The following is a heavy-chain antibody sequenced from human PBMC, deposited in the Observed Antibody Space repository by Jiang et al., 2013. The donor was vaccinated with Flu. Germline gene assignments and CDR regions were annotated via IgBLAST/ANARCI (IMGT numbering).Heavy chain of an antibody. CDR2: IYYSGTT. D-gene: IGHD3-16*01. V-gene: IGHV4-39*07. J-gene: IGHJ5*02. Sequence: LLKPSETLSLTCTVSGGSISSGTYYWAWIRQPPGKGLEWIGSIYYSGTTYYNPSLKSRVTVSVHTSKNQSSLKVTSVTAADTAVYFCAREGLYGRSLWGASRETYALDPWGPGITVSVSS. CDR1: GGSISSGTYY. CDR3: AREGLYGRSLWGASRETYALDP.